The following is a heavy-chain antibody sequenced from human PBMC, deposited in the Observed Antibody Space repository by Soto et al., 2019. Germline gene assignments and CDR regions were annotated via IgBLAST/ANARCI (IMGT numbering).Heavy chain of an antibody. CDR3: ATNYGSGSAHFDN. CDR1: GDTFNFYT. D-gene: IGHD3-10*01. V-gene: IGHV1-69*02. Sequence: QVQLVQSGAEVKTPGSSVKVSCTASGDTFNFYTLSWVRQAPGQGLEWMGRIIPMLGMSNYAQKFQGRVTMIVDKSTSTAYMGLSSLRSEDTALYYCATNYGSGSAHFDNWGQGTLVTVSS. J-gene: IGHJ4*02. CDR2: IIPMLGMS.